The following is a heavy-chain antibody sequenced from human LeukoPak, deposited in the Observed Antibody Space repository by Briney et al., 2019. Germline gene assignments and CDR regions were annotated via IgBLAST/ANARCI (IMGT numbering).Heavy chain of an antibody. V-gene: IGHV4-39*07. J-gene: IGHJ4*02. D-gene: IGHD6-13*01. CDR1: GGSISSSSYY. CDR3: VTQIVPSSSSFLY. CDR2: IYYSGST. Sequence: SETLSLTCTVSGGSISSSSYYWGWIRQPPGKGLEWIGSIYYSGSTYYNPSLKSRVTISVDTSKNQFSLKLSSVTAADTAVYYCVTQIVPSSSSFLYWGQGTLVTVSS.